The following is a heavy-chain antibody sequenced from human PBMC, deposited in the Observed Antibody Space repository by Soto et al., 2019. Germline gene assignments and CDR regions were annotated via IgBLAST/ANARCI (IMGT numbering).Heavy chain of an antibody. D-gene: IGHD3-3*01. Sequence: SSVKVSCKTSGYTFTNYLVHWLRQAPGQGLEWTGAINPGNRVTNYSLKFQGRVTMTRDTSTNTVYLELSSLRCEDTAVYSCAKDPNYYDFWAGSYYYHGMGVWGQGSTGTVSS. CDR1: GYTFTNYL. CDR2: INPGNRVT. CDR3: AKDPNYYDFWAGSYYYHGMGV. J-gene: IGHJ6*02. V-gene: IGHV1-46*01.